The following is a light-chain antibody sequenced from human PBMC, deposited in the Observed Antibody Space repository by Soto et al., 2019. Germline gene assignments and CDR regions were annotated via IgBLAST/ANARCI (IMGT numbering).Light chain of an antibody. CDR1: QSVSSSY. J-gene: IGKJ1*01. Sequence: EIVMTQSPATLSLSPGERATLSCRASQSVSSSYLSWYQQKPGQAPRLLIYGASTRATGIPARFSGSGSGTDFTLTISSLQPEDFAVYYCQQDYNFPPAFGQGTKVEIK. CDR3: QQDYNFPPA. CDR2: GAS. V-gene: IGKV3D-7*01.